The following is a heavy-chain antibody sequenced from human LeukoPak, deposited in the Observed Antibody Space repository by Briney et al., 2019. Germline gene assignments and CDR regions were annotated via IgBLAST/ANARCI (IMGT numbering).Heavy chain of an antibody. D-gene: IGHD3-22*01. V-gene: IGHV1-2*02. CDR3: ARDNDSSGYYADY. CDR2: INPNSGGT. J-gene: IGHJ4*02. Sequence: ASVKVSCKASGYTFTGYYMHWVRQAPGQGLEWMGWINPNSGGTNYAQKFQGRVTMTRDTSISTAYMELSGLRSDDTAVYYCARDNDSSGYYADYWGQGTLVTVSS. CDR1: GYTFTGYY.